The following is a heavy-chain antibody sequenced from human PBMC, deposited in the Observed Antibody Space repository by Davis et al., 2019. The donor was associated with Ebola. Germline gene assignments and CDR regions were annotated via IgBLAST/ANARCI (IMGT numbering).Heavy chain of an antibody. CDR3: ARPWYSGTYYDAYDI. V-gene: IGHV4-39*01. J-gene: IGHJ3*02. D-gene: IGHD1-26*01. CDR1: GASISSRSYY. CDR2: FSSGDNT. Sequence: MPGGSLRLSCTVSGASISSRSYYWGWIRQPPGKGLEWVGRFSSGDNTHYYNPSLRSRVTISVDTSRNQFSLKLSSATAADTAVYYCARPWYSGTYYDAYDIWGQGTMVAVSS.